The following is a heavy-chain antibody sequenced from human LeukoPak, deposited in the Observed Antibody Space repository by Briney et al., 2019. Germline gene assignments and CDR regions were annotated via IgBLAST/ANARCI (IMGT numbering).Heavy chain of an antibody. J-gene: IGHJ4*02. CDR1: GYAFSTHH. V-gene: IGHV1-46*01. CDR2: MHPRDGDT. CDR3: ARDLDGAWSIDY. Sequence: GASVKVSCKASGYAFSTHHIHWVRQAPGQGPEWMGMMHPRDGDTKYARQFQGRLTMTGDTSTSTVYMELSSLTSEDTALYYCARDLDGAWSIDYWGQGTLVTVSS. D-gene: IGHD3-3*01.